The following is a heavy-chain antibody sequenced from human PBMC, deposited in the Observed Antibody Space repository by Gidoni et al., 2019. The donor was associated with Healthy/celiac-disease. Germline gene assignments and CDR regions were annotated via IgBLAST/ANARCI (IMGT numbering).Heavy chain of an antibody. J-gene: IGHJ4*02. CDR1: GFTFSSYS. V-gene: IGHV3-21*01. D-gene: IGHD5-18*01. Sequence: EVQLVESGGGLVKPGGYLRLSCPASGFTFSSYSMNWVRQAQGRGLEWVSSISSSSSYIYYADSVKGRFTISRDNAKNSLYLQMNSRRAEDTAVYYCARVMEAMVFFDYWGQGTLVTVSS. CDR3: ARVMEAMVFFDY. CDR2: ISSSSSYI.